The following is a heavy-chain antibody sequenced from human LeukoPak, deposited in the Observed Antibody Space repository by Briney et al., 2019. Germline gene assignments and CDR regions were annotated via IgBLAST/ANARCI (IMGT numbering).Heavy chain of an antibody. Sequence: ASVKVSCKASGYTFTSYYMHWVRQAPGQGLEWMGIINPSGGSTSYAQKFQGRVTMTRDTSTSTVYMELSSLRSEDTAVYYCARDGESNVDTAMAYYYYCGMDVWGQGTTVTVSS. J-gene: IGHJ6*02. CDR3: ARDGESNVDTAMAYYYYCGMDV. CDR1: GYTFTSYY. V-gene: IGHV1-46*01. CDR2: INPSGGST. D-gene: IGHD5-18*01.